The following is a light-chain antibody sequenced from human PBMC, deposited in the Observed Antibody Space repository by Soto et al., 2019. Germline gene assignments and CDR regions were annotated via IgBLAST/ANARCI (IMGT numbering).Light chain of an antibody. CDR1: QNIRVY. J-gene: IGKJ2*03. Sequence: DIQMTQSPSSLSASVGDRVTITCRASQNIRVYLNWYQQKPGNAPKPLIYAASTLLCGVPSRFSGSGSGTDFTLTISSLQPEDFATYYCQQIFGTRYSFGQGTKLEI. CDR3: QQIFGTRYS. V-gene: IGKV1-39*01. CDR2: AAS.